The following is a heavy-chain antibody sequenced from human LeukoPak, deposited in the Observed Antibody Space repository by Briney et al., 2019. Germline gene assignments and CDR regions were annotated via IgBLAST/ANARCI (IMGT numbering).Heavy chain of an antibody. J-gene: IGHJ4*02. CDR2: ISSSGSTI. V-gene: IGHV3-48*03. CDR1: GFTFRNYE. D-gene: IGHD1-26*01. CDR3: ARDSVRGSYPYYFDY. Sequence: GGSLRLSCAASGFTFRNYEMNWVRQAPGKGLEWVSYISSSGSTIYYADSVKGRFTISRDNAKNSLYLQMNSLRAEDTAVYYCARDSVRGSYPYYFDYWGQGTLVTVSS.